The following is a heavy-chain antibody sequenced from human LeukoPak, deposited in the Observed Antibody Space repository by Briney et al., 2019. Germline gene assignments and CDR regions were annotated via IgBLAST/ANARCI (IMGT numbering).Heavy chain of an antibody. V-gene: IGHV4-34*01. CDR3: ARGRGDKWLGYCISTSCHNWFDP. CDR2: INHSGST. D-gene: IGHD2-2*01. J-gene: IGHJ5*02. Sequence: SETLSLTCAVSGGSFSGYYWSWIRQPPGKGLEWVGEINHSGSTNYNPSLKSRVTISVDTSKDQFSLKLSSVTAADTAVCYCARGRGDKWLGYCISTSCHNWFDPWGQGTLVTVSS. CDR1: GGSFSGYY.